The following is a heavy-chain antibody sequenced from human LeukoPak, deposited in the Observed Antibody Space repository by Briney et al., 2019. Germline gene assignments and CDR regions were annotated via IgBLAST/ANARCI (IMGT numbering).Heavy chain of an antibody. CDR2: IKQDGSDK. CDR1: GFTFSSFW. V-gene: IGHV3-7*01. J-gene: IGHJ4*02. D-gene: IGHD5-18*01. Sequence: PGGSLRLSCAASGFTFSSFWMSWVRQAPGKGLEWVANIKQDGSDKYYVDSVKGRFTISRDNAKNTLYLQMNSLRAEDTAVYYCARGGYSYGYCFDYWGQGTLVTVSS. CDR3: ARGGYSYGYCFDY.